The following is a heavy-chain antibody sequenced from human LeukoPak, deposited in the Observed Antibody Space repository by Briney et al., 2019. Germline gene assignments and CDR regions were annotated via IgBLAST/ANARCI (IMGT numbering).Heavy chain of an antibody. V-gene: IGHV3-23*01. CDR1: GFTFSSYA. Sequence: GGSLRLSCAASGFTFSSYAMSWVRQAPGKGLEWVSAISGSGGSTYYADSVKGRFTISRDNSKITLYLQMNSLRAEDTAVYYCAKGSIVVVPAARSWFDPWGQGTLVTVSS. J-gene: IGHJ5*02. D-gene: IGHD2-2*01. CDR2: ISGSGGST. CDR3: AKGSIVVVPAARSWFDP.